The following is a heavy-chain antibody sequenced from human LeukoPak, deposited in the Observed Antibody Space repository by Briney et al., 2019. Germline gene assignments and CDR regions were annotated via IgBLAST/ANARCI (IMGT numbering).Heavy chain of an antibody. Sequence: GGSLRLSCAASGFTFSSYRMNWVRQAPGKGLPWVSSISSSRSYIYYADSVKGRFTISRDNAKNSLYLQMNSLRAEDTALYYCARDWRRIVGVGPITRHGNYMDVWGKGTTVTISS. V-gene: IGHV3-21*01. D-gene: IGHD2-15*01. J-gene: IGHJ6*03. CDR1: GFTFSSYR. CDR2: ISSSRSYI. CDR3: ARDWRRIVGVGPITRHGNYMDV.